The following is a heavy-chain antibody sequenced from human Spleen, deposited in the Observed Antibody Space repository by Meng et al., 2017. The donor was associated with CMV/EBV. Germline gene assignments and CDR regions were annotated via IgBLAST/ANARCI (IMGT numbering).Heavy chain of an antibody. D-gene: IGHD3-16*01. CDR3: ARLGGREGWFDP. J-gene: IGHJ5*02. Sequence: ASVKVSCKASGYTFTGYYMHWVRQAPGQGLEWMGMINPSGGSTSYAQKFQGRVTMTRNTSISTAYMELSSLRSEDTAVYYCARLGGREGWFDPWGQGTLVTVSS. CDR1: GYTFTGYY. V-gene: IGHV1-46*01. CDR2: INPSGGST.